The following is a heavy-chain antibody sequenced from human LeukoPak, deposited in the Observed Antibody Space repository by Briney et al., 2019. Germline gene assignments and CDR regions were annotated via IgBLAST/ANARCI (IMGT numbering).Heavy chain of an antibody. CDR2: ISSSGSTI. CDR1: GFTFSSYE. V-gene: IGHV3-48*03. J-gene: IGHJ4*02. D-gene: IGHD4-23*01. Sequence: GGSLRLSCAASGFTFSSYEMHWVRQAPGKGLEWVSYISSSGSTIYYADSVKGRFAISRDNAKNSLYLQMNSLRAEDTAVYYCARDYGGSSPFDYWGQGTLVTVSS. CDR3: ARDYGGSSPFDY.